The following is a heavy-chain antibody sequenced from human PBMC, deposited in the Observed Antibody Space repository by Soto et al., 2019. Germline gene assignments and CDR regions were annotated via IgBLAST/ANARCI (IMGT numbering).Heavy chain of an antibody. CDR2: ISGSVSSR. V-gene: IGHV3-23*01. Sequence: GGSLRLSCAASGFPFSNYAMSWVRQAPGKGLEWVSTISGSVSSRYTADSVRGRFIISRDNSRNTLSLQMNGLRAEDTAIYYCAKYYTVTNSYYYYYGLDVWGQGTKVTVSS. CDR1: GFPFSNYA. CDR3: AKYYTVTNSYYYYYGLDV. D-gene: IGHD4-17*01. J-gene: IGHJ6*02.